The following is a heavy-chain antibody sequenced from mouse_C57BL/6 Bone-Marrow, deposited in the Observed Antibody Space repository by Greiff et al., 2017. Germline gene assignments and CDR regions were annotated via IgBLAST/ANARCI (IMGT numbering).Heavy chain of an antibody. Sequence: QVQLQQPGAELVKPGASVKLSCKASGYTFTSYWLQWVKQRPGQGLEWIGEIDPSARYTNYNQKFKGQATLTVDTSSSTAYMQLSSLTSEDSAVYYCASGGDYGSSSYFDYWGQGTTLTVSS. CDR3: ASGGDYGSSSYFDY. J-gene: IGHJ2*01. CDR1: GYTFTSYW. D-gene: IGHD1-1*01. CDR2: IDPSARYT. V-gene: IGHV1-50*01.